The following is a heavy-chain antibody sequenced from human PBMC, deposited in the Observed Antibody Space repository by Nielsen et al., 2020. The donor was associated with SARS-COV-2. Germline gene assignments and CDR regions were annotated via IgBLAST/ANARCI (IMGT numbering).Heavy chain of an antibody. V-gene: IGHV6-1*01. CDR1: GDSVSSNSAA. Sequence: SQTLSLTCAISGDSVSSNSAAWNWIRQSPSRGLEWLGRTYYRSKWYNDYAVSVKSRITINPDTSKNQFSLQLNSVTAADTAVYYCARANIIMVREVDRRRPNWFDPWGQGTLVTVSS. CDR3: ARANIIMVREVDRRRPNWFDP. J-gene: IGHJ5*02. D-gene: IGHD3-10*01. CDR2: TYYRSKWYN.